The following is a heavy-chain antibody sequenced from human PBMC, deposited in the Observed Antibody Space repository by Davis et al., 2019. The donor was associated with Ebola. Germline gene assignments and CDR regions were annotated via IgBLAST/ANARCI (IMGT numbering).Heavy chain of an antibody. V-gene: IGHV3-73*01. CDR3: AKAILTGYYNDYYYYGMDV. CDR1: GFTFSGSA. D-gene: IGHD3-9*01. J-gene: IGHJ6*02. Sequence: GGSLRLSCAASGFTFSGSAMHWVRQASGKGLEWVGRIRSKANSYATAYAASVKGRFTISRDDSKNTAYLQMNSLKTEDTAVYYCAKAILTGYYNDYYYYGMDVWGQGTTVTVSS. CDR2: IRSKANSYAT.